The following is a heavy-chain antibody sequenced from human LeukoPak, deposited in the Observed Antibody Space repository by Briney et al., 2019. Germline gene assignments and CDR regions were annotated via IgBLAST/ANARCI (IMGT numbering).Heavy chain of an antibody. J-gene: IGHJ4*02. CDR1: GFSFTNYW. D-gene: IGHD1-26*01. V-gene: IGHV5-51*01. CDR2: IYPGDSDT. Sequence: GESLKISWKGSGFSFTNYWIGWVRQLPGKGLEWMGIIYPGDSDTRYSPSFQGQVTISADKSISTAYLQWSSLKASDSAMYYCARSASGSSITAGYWGQGTLVTVSS. CDR3: ARSASGSSITAGY.